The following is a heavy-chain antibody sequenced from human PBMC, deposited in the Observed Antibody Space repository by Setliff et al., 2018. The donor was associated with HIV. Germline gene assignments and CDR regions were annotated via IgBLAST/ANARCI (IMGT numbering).Heavy chain of an antibody. CDR2: IYYSGST. D-gene: IGHD3-10*01. J-gene: IGHJ6*03. CDR1: GGSIKSSSDY. V-gene: IGHV4-39*01. CDR3: AQAYGSGSYYGYYYYYYYMDV. Sequence: PSETLSLTCTVSGGSIKSSSDYWGWIRQPPGKGLEWIGTIYYSGSTYYNPSLKSRVTISVDTSKNQFSLKLSSVTAADTAVYYCAQAYGSGSYYGYYYYYYYMDVWGKGTTVTVSS.